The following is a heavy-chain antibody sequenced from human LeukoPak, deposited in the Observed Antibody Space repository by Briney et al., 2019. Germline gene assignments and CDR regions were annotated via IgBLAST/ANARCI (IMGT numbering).Heavy chain of an antibody. CDR1: GYTFTVYN. CDR2: INPNSGGT. V-gene: IGHV1-2*02. J-gene: IGHJ5*02. Sequence: GASVKVSSKASGYTFTVYNMHWGRQAPGQGRERRGWINPNSGGTNYTQKFQGGVTMTRDTSISTAYMELSRLRSDDTAVYYCARDRRGIAVAGRPRWFDPWGQGTLVTVSS. D-gene: IGHD6-19*01. CDR3: ARDRRGIAVAGRPRWFDP.